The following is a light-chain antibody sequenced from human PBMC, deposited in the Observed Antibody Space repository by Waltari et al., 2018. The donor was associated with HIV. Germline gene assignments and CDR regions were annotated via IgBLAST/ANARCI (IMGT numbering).Light chain of an antibody. V-gene: IGLV3-21*02. CDR1: NIQSKS. Sequence: SYVLTQPPSVSLAPGQTARITCGVDNIQSKSVHWYQQKPGQAPVLVVQDDSDWPSGIPERFSGSNAGNTATLTISRVEAGDEADYYCQVWHSQSEHVLFGGGTKLTVL. J-gene: IGLJ2*01. CDR2: DDS. CDR3: QVWHSQSEHVL.